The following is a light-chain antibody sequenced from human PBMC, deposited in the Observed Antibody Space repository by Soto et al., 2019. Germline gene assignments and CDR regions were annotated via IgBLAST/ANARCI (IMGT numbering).Light chain of an antibody. J-gene: IGKJ4*01. V-gene: IGKV3-20*01. CDR3: PQYGSSFPFT. Sequence: EIVLTQSPGTLSLSPGERATLSCRASQSVSSSYLAWYEQKPGQSPRLLIYSASSRATGIPDRFSGSGCETVFTLTISSVKPEDIGMYYCPQYGSSFPFTFGGGTKVEFK. CDR1: QSVSSSY. CDR2: SAS.